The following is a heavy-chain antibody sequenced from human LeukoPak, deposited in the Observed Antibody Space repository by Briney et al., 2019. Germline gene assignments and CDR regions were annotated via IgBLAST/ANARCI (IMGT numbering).Heavy chain of an antibody. CDR3: ARGDCWGAYPQYNWFDP. V-gene: IGHV4-38-2*01. Sequence: SETLSLTCAVSGYSISSGFYWAWIRQPPGKGLEWIGNMYHRESPYYNPSLKSRVTISVDTSKNQLYLKLSSVTAADTAIYYCARGDCWGAYPQYNWFDPWGQGTLVTVSS. CDR1: GYSISSGFY. D-gene: IGHD2-15*01. CDR2: MYHRESP. J-gene: IGHJ5*02.